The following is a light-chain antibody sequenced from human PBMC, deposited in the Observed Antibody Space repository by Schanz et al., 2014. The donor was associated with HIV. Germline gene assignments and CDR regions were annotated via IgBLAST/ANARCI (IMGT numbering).Light chain of an antibody. V-gene: IGLV2-14*01. Sequence: QSALTQPASVSGSPGQSITISCTGTSSDIGGYNYVSWYQQHPGKAPKLMIYDVSNRPSGVSNRFSGSKSGNTASLTISGLQAEDEADYYCISYTRDTVLFGGGTKLTVL. CDR2: DVS. J-gene: IGLJ2*01. CDR3: ISYTRDTVL. CDR1: SSDIGGYNY.